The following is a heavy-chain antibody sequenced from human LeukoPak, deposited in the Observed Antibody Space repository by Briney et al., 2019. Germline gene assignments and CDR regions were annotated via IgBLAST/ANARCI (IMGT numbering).Heavy chain of an antibody. CDR1: GGSVTSGFSY. CDR2: IYYSGST. CDR3: ARRLVGATIASWFDP. V-gene: IGHV4-39*01. Sequence: KPSETLSLTCSVSGGSVTSGFSYWSWIRQPPGKGLEWIGSIYYSGSTYYNPSLKSRVTISVDTSKNQFSLRLSSVTAADTAVYYCARRLVGATIASWFDPWGQGTLVTVSS. D-gene: IGHD1-26*01. J-gene: IGHJ5*02.